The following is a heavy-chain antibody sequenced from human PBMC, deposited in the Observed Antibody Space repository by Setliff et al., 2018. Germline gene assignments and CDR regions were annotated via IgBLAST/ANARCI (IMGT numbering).Heavy chain of an antibody. CDR3: ARRHCSGGSCYSLNYFDY. J-gene: IGHJ4*02. V-gene: IGHV4-38-2*01. CDR2: IYHSGST. D-gene: IGHD2-15*01. Sequence: TLSLPCAVSGYFISSGYYWGWIRQPPGKGLEWIGSIYHSGSTYYNPSLKSRVTISVDTSKKQFSLKLSSVTAADTAVYYCARRHCSGGSCYSLNYFDYWGQGTLVTVSS. CDR1: GYFISSGYY.